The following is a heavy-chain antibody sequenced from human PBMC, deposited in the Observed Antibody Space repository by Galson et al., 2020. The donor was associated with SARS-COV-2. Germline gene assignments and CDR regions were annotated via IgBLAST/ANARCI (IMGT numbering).Heavy chain of an antibody. CDR2: IYWDDDK. D-gene: IGHD3-3*01. J-gene: IGHJ4*02. Sequence: SGPTLVKPTQTLTLTCTFSGFSLTTNGVHVGWIRQPPGKALEWLALIYWDDDKRYSPSLKTRLSITKDTSKNQVVLKMTNMDPVDTATYYCVHKEDDFWRGSLLGFDYWGQGALVTVSP. CDR3: VHKEDDFWRGSLLGFDY. CDR1: GFSLTTNGVH. V-gene: IGHV2-5*02.